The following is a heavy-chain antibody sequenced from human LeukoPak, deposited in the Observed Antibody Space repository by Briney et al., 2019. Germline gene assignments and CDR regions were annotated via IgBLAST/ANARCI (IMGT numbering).Heavy chain of an antibody. CDR2: ISYDGSNK. CDR1: GFTFSSYA. D-gene: IGHD1-26*01. J-gene: IGHJ4*02. V-gene: IGHV3-30-3*01. CDR3: ANGLFWEFDY. Sequence: GGSLRLSCAASGFTFSSYAMHWVRQAPGKGLEWVAVISYDGSNKYYADSVKGRFTISRDNSKNTLYLQMNSLRAEDTAVYYCANGLFWEFDYWGQGTLVTVSS.